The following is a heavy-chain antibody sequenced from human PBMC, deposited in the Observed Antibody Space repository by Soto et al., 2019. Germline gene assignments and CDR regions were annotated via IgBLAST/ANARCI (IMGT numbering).Heavy chain of an antibody. D-gene: IGHD3-22*01. CDR1: GGSFSGYY. V-gene: IGHV4-59*12. CDR3: ARDDSSGYWLDY. CDR2: VYYTGST. Sequence: SETLSLTCAVYGGSFSGYYWSWIRQPPGKGLEWIGYVYYTGSTNYNPSLRSRVTISVDKSKNQFSLKLRSVTAADTAVYYCARDDSSGYWLDYWGQGTLVTV. J-gene: IGHJ4*02.